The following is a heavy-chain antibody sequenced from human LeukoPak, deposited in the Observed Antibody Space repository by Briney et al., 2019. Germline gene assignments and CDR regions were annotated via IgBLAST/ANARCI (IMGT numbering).Heavy chain of an antibody. CDR3: AELGITMIGGV. CDR2: IKQEGSAR. D-gene: IGHD3-10*02. V-gene: IGHV3-7*01. CDR1: GFSFSSYW. Sequence: GGSLRLSCVASGFSFSSYWMSWVRQTPGKGLEWVANIKQEGSARYYVDSVTGRFTISRDNAMNSLYLQMNSLRAEDTAVYYCAELGITMIGGVWGKGTTVTISS. J-gene: IGHJ6*04.